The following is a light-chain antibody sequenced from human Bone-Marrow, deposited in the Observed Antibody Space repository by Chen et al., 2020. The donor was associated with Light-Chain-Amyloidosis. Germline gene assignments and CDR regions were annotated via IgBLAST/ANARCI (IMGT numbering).Light chain of an antibody. J-gene: IGLJ1*01. CDR3: SSYTITNTLV. CDR2: EVT. CDR1: SSDVGGDNH. Sequence: QSALTQPASVSGSPGPSIPISCTGTSSDVGGDNHVSWYQQHPDKAPKLMIYEVTNRPSWVPDCFSGSKSDNTASLTISGLQTEDEADYFCSSYTITNTLVFGSGTRVTVL. V-gene: IGLV2-14*01.